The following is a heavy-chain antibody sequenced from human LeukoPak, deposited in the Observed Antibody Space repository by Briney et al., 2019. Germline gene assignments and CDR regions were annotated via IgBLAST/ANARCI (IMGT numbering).Heavy chain of an antibody. CDR1: GFTFSNAW. CDR2: IKSKTDGGTT. D-gene: IGHD2-15*01. Sequence: PGGSLRLSCAASGFTFSNAWMSWVRQAPGKGLEWVGRIKSKTDGGTTDYAAPVKGRFTISRDDSKNTLYPQMNSLKTEDTAVYYCTGMVVAATVYYYGMDVWGQGTTVTVSS. V-gene: IGHV3-15*01. J-gene: IGHJ6*02. CDR3: TGMVVAATVYYYGMDV.